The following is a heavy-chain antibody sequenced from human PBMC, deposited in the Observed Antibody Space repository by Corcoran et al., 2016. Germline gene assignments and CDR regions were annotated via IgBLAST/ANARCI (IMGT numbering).Heavy chain of an antibody. Sequence: QVQLVQSGAEVKKPGSSVKVSCKASGGTFSTYSISWVRQAPGQGPEWMGEIIPIFGTANCAQKFQGRVTITANESSSTAYMELSSLRSEDTAVYYCAGRRGYSNVGGMDVWGQGTTVTVSS. J-gene: IGHJ6*02. V-gene: IGHV1-69*01. CDR1: GGTFSTYS. CDR3: AGRRGYSNVGGMDV. D-gene: IGHD4-4*01. CDR2: IIPIFGTA.